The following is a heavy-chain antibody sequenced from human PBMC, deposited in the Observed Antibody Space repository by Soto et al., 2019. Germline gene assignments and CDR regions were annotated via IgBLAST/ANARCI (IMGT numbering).Heavy chain of an antibody. V-gene: IGHV4-59*01. CDR2: IYYSGST. CDR3: ARAYCTNGVCYPWARYFDY. Sequence: PSETLSLSCTVSGGSISSYYWSWIRQPPGKGLEWIGYIYYSGSTNYNPSLKSRVTISVDTSKNQFSLKLSSVTAADTAVYYCARAYCTNGVCYPWARYFDYWGQGTLVTVSS. CDR1: GGSISSYY. J-gene: IGHJ4*02. D-gene: IGHD2-8*01.